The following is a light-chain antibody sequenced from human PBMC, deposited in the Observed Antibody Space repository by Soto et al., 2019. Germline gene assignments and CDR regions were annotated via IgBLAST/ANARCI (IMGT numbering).Light chain of an antibody. V-gene: IGKV3-11*01. CDR2: DAS. Sequence: EIVLTQSPATLSLYRGERATLSCRASQSVSSYLAWYQQKPGQAPRLLIYDASARATGIPARFSGSGSGTDFTLTISSLEPEDFAVYYCQQRSNWPGTFGQGTKLEIK. J-gene: IGKJ2*01. CDR1: QSVSSY. CDR3: QQRSNWPGT.